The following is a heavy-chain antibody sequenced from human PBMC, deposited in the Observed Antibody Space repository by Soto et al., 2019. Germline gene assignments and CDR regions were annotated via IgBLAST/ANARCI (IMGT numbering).Heavy chain of an antibody. D-gene: IGHD6-6*01. J-gene: IGHJ6*02. Sequence: GGSLRLSCAASGFTFDDYTMHWARQAPGKGLEWVSLISWDGGSTYYADSVKGRFTISRDNSKNSLYLQMNSLRTEDTALYYCAKERTSSIAARHYYYYYGMDVWGQGTTVTVSS. V-gene: IGHV3-43*01. CDR1: GFTFDDYT. CDR2: ISWDGGST. CDR3: AKERTSSIAARHYYYYYGMDV.